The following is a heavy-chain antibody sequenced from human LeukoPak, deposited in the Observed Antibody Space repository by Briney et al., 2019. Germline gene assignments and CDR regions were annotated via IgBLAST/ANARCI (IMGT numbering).Heavy chain of an antibody. CDR1: GYTFTGYN. Sequence: ASVKVSCKASGYTFTGYNMHWVRQAPGQGLEWMGWINPKSGGTNYAQKFQGWVTMTRDTSISTAYMELSRLRSDDTAVYCRAREAADTYSGYDYWGQGTLVTVSS. CDR3: AREAADTYSGYDY. J-gene: IGHJ4*02. CDR2: INPKSGGT. V-gene: IGHV1-2*04. D-gene: IGHD5-12*01.